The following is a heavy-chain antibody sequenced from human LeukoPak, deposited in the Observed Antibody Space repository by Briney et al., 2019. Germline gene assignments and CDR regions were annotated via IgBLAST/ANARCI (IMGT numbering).Heavy chain of an antibody. Sequence: GGSLRLSCAASGFTFSSYAMSWVRQAPGKGLEWVSAISGSGGSTYYADSVKGRFTISRDNAKNSLYLQMNSLRAEDTAVYYCAREWELSPRFDYWGQGTLVTVSS. CDR1: GFTFSSYA. CDR3: AREWELSPRFDY. CDR2: ISGSGGST. V-gene: IGHV3-23*01. J-gene: IGHJ4*02. D-gene: IGHD1-26*01.